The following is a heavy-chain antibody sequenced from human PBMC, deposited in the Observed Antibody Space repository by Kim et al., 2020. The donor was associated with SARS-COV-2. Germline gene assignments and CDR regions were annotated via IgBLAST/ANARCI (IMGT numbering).Heavy chain of an antibody. J-gene: IGHJ4*02. V-gene: IGHV4-59*13. Sequence: SETLSLTCNVSGGSISNYYWSWIRQSPGEGLEWIGHVYYTGSINYNPSLKSRVSISIDTSKNQFSLKLKSVTPADTAVYYCARGSSGYYYGWGQGTLVTVSS. CDR2: VYYTGSI. CDR3: ARGSSGYYYG. CDR1: GGSISNYY. D-gene: IGHD3-22*01.